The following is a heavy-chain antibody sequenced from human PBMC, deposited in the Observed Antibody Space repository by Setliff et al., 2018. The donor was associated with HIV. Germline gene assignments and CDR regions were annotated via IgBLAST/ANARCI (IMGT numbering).Heavy chain of an antibody. D-gene: IGHD2-15*01. J-gene: IGHJ4*02. CDR3: ARVTHTGRGLAY. Sequence: ASVKVSCKASGYTFTIYYIHWVRQAPGQGLEWMGIINPSGGSTDYAQKFQGRVTMTRDTSTSTIYMELSSLRSEDTAVYYCARVTHTGRGLAYWGQGTLVTVSS. V-gene: IGHV1-46*01. CDR1: GYTFTIYY. CDR2: INPSGGST.